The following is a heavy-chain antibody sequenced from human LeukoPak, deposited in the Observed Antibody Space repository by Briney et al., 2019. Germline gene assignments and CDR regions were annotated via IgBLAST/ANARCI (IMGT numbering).Heavy chain of an antibody. D-gene: IGHD1-1*01. CDR1: GLTFSDYY. V-gene: IGHV3-11*04. Sequence: GGSLRLSCAGSGLTFSDYYMTWIRQAPGKGLEGVSYIGSSGTTIYYADSVKGRFAISRDNAKNSLLLQMNSLTAEDTAGYYGARFACADSQLLDYYIVLWGKGTTVSVSS. CDR2: IGSSGTTI. J-gene: IGHJ6*03. CDR3: ARFACADSQLLDYYIVL.